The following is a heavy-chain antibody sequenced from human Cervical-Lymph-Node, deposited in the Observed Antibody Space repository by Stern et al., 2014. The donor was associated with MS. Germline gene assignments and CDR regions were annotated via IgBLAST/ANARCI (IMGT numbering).Heavy chain of an antibody. CDR3: TSRVHSADYYRDN. V-gene: IGHV4-34*01. CDR1: GGSFSGYY. Sequence: QVQLQQWGAGLLKPSGTLSLTCAVYGGSFSGYYWTWIRQPPGKGLEWIGETDQRGATKYNPSLRSRITISEDTSKNQFPLKLNSVTAADTAVYFCTSRVHSADYYRDNWGQGTRVTVSS. D-gene: IGHD1-26*01. CDR2: TDQRGAT. J-gene: IGHJ4*02.